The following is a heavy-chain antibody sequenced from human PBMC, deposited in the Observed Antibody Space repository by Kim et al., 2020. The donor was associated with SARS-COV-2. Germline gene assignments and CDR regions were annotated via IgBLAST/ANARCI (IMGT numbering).Heavy chain of an antibody. J-gene: IGHJ6*02. CDR3: ACWRYSLAPWDYFYGLDV. D-gene: IGHD5-12*01. CDR1: GGSFSGVY. V-gene: IGHV4-34*01. Sequence: SETLSLTCAVYGGSFSGVYWTYIRQSPTKGLEWIGDIDHSGATNYNPSLGSRVTMSVDTSKNQFSLRLRSVTRADTAVYYCACWRYSLAPWDYFYGLDVWGQGTTVIGS. CDR2: IDHSGAT.